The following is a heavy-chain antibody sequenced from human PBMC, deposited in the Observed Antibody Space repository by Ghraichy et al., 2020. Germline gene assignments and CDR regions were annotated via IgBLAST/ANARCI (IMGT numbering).Heavy chain of an antibody. CDR1: GGTFSSYA. J-gene: IGHJ3*02. Sequence: SVKVSCKASGGTFSSYAISWVRQAPGQGLEWMGGIIPIFGTANYAQKFQGRVTITADESTNTAYMELSSLRSEDTAVYYCARVTVGATSITEYAFDIWGQGTMVTVSS. CDR3: ARVTVGATSITEYAFDI. CDR2: IIPIFGTA. V-gene: IGHV1-69*13. D-gene: IGHD1-26*01.